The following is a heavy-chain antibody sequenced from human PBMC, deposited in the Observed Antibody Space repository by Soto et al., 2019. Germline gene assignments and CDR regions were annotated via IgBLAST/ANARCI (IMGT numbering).Heavy chain of an antibody. CDR3: ARSDGYNFNWLDS. J-gene: IGHJ5*01. V-gene: IGHV1-8*01. Sequence: QVQLVQSGAEVKTTGASVKVSCKASGYTFASYDINWVRQAPGQGLEWMGWMNPNSGNTGYAQKLPGRRTMTRDTALSIAHMERSSLRNEDTAVYYCARSDGYNFNWLDSWGQGTLVTVSA. CDR2: MNPNSGNT. D-gene: IGHD2-21*01. CDR1: GYTFASYD.